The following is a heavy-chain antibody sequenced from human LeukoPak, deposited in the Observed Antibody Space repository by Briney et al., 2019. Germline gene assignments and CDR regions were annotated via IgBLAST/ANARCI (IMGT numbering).Heavy chain of an antibody. CDR3: ARAGSTSRLDP. CDR2: IYYSGST. V-gene: IGHV4-59*01. CDR1: GGSISSYC. J-gene: IGHJ5*02. Sequence: SETLSLTCTVSGGSISSYCWSWIRQPPGKGLEWIGYIYYSGSTNYNPSLKSRVTISVDTSRNQFSLKLSSVTAADTAVYYCARAGSTSRLDPWGQGTLVTVSS. D-gene: IGHD2-2*01.